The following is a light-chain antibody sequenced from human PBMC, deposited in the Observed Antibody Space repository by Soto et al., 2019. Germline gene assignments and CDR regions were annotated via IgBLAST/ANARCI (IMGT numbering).Light chain of an antibody. Sequence: AIPLTQSPSSLSASVGDTVTITCRASQGITAALAWYQQKPGKTPKLLISIASSLETGVPSRFSGSGSRTDFPLTITNLQPEDFATYYCQHFNSYPITFGQGTRLEIK. V-gene: IGKV1-13*02. CDR3: QHFNSYPIT. J-gene: IGKJ5*01. CDR1: QGITAA. CDR2: IAS.